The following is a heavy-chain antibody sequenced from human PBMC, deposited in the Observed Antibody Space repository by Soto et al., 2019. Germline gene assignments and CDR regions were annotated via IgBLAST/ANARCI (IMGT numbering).Heavy chain of an antibody. V-gene: IGHV3-23*01. Sequence: GGSLRLSCAASGFTFSSYAMSWVRQAPGKGLEWVSAISGSGGSTYYADSVKGRFTISRDNSKNTLYLQMNSLRAEDTAVYYCATSDPFCGGDCYSPNSFDYWGQGTLVTVSS. J-gene: IGHJ4*02. CDR2: ISGSGGST. CDR3: ATSDPFCGGDCYSPNSFDY. D-gene: IGHD2-21*01. CDR1: GFTFSSYA.